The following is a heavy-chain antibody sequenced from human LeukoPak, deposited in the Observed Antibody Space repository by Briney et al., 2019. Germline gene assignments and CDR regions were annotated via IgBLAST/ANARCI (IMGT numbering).Heavy chain of an antibody. D-gene: IGHD6-13*01. Sequence: SETLSPTCTVSGDSVSSYYWRWIRQPPGKGRGWIGYIYDSGSTNYNTSLKSRVTTSVGTSKHQFSLKLTSMTAADTAVYYCARAGSSWSFDYWGQGTLVTVSS. J-gene: IGHJ4*02. CDR2: IYDSGST. CDR1: GDSVSSYY. V-gene: IGHV4-59*02. CDR3: ARAGSSWSFDY.